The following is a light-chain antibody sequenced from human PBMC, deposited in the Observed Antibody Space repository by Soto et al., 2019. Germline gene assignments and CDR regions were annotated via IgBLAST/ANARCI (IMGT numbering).Light chain of an antibody. Sequence: DIQVTQSPSSLSASVGDRVTITCRTSQNINIFLNWYQQKPGRAPMVVISAASNLESGVPSRFSGRGSGTEFTLTISNLQPGDSALYFCQESYSTPLAFAGGTRVEIK. J-gene: IGKJ4*01. CDR3: QESYSTPLA. CDR2: AAS. V-gene: IGKV1-39*01. CDR1: QNINIF.